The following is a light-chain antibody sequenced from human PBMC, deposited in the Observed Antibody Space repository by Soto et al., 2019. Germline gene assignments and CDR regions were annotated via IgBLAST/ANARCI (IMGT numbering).Light chain of an antibody. CDR2: YDS. V-gene: IGLV3-21*04. CDR1: NIGSKR. Sequence: SYELTQPPSVSVAPGKTARITGGGNNIGSKRVHWYQQKPGQAPVLVIYYDSDRPSGIPERFSGSNSGNTATLTISRVEAGDEADYYCQVWDSSSDHRGVFGGGTKLTVL. J-gene: IGLJ2*01. CDR3: QVWDSSSDHRGV.